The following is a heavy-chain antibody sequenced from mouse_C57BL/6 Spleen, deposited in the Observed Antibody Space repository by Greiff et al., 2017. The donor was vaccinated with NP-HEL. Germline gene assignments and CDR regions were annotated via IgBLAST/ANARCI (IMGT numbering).Heavy chain of an antibody. D-gene: IGHD2-10*01. V-gene: IGHV1-69*01. CDR3: ARSYYGRYFDY. Sequence: VQLQQSGAELVMPGASVKLSCKASGYTFTSYWMHWVKQRPGQGLEWIGEIDPSDSYTNYNQKFKGKSTLTVDKSSSTAYMQLSSLTSEDSAVYYCARSYYGRYFDYWGQGTTLTVSS. J-gene: IGHJ2*01. CDR1: GYTFTSYW. CDR2: IDPSDSYT.